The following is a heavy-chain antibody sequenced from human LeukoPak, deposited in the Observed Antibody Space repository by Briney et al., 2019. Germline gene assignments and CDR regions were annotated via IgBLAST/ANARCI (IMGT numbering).Heavy chain of an antibody. CDR1: GFTFSSYA. Sequence: GGSLRLSCAASGFTFSSYAMHWVRQAPGKGLEYVSAISSNGGSTYYANSVKGRFTISRDNSKNTLYLQMGSLRAEDMAVYYCARGQRGTAMALYDAFDIWGQGTMVTVSS. J-gene: IGHJ3*02. V-gene: IGHV3-64*01. CDR2: ISSNGGST. CDR3: ARGQRGTAMALYDAFDI. D-gene: IGHD5-18*01.